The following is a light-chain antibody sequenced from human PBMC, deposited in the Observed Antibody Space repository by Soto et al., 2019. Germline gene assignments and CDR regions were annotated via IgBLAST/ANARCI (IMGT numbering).Light chain of an antibody. CDR2: DDN. V-gene: IGLV1-51*01. CDR3: GSWDSRLIAYV. J-gene: IGLJ1*01. Sequence: MRTPQPTVSAAPGQKVTISCSGSSFNIGGNSVSLCQQLPWTAPKLLIYDDNTRPSGIPDRFSGAKSGTSATLGITGFQTGDEADYYCGSWDSRLIAYVCGTGTKVTVL. CDR1: SFNIGGNS.